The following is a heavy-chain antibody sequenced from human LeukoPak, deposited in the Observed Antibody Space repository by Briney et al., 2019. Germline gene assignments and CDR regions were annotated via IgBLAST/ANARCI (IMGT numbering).Heavy chain of an antibody. CDR2: ISSDGNDK. J-gene: IGHJ4*02. D-gene: IGHD5-12*01. Sequence: GGSLRLSCAASGVTLSSYGMHWVRQAPGKGLEWVALISSDGNDKLYGDSVKGRFTISRDDSKSTLYLQMNSLRAEDTAVYYCTTKVIRGNSGDDYDDWGQGTLVTISS. CDR3: TTKVIRGNSGDDYDD. CDR1: GVTLSSYG. V-gene: IGHV3-30*03.